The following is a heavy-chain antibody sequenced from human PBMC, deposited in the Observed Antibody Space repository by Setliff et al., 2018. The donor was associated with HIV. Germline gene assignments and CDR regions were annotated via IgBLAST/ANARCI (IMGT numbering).Heavy chain of an antibody. CDR2: IGTGGDT. CDR1: GFTFEDYG. J-gene: IGHJ6*02. CDR3: AREIRTVYTGGHYFYGIDV. Sequence: PGGSLRLSCAVSGFTFEDYGMSWVRQAAGKGLEWVSAIGTGGDTYYVDSVKGRFTISRENARNSLYLQMNSLRVGDTAVYYCAREIRTVYTGGHYFYGIDVWGQGTAVTVSS. D-gene: IGHD3-16*01. V-gene: IGHV3-13*01.